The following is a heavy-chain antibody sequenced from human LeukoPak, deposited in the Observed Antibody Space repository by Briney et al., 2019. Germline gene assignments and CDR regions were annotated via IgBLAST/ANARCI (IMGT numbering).Heavy chain of an antibody. CDR1: GGSFSGYY. CDR2: IYHSGST. J-gene: IGHJ3*02. D-gene: IGHD6-25*01. Sequence: SETLSLTCAVYGGSFSGYYWSWIRQPPGKGLEWIGEIYHSGSTNYNPSLKSRVTISVDKSKNQFSLKLSSVTAADTAVYYCARDRLEAFDIWGQGTMVTVSS. CDR3: ARDRLEAFDI. V-gene: IGHV4-34*01.